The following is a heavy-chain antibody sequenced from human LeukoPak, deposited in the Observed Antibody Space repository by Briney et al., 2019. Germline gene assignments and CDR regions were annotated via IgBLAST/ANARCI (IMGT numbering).Heavy chain of an antibody. Sequence: ASVTVSCKASGYTFTSYYMHWVRQAPGQGLEWMGIISPSGGSTSYAQKFQGRVTMTRDTSTSTVYMELSSLRSEDTAVYYCARERAGQTYYDFWSGYYPEFGFWGQGTLVTVSS. CDR3: ARERAGQTYYDFWSGYYPEFGF. CDR2: ISPSGGST. CDR1: GYTFTSYY. V-gene: IGHV1-46*01. D-gene: IGHD3-3*01. J-gene: IGHJ4*02.